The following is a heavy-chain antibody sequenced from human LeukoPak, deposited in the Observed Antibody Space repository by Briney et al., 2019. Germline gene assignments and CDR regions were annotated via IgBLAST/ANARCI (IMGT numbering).Heavy chain of an antibody. J-gene: IGHJ3*01. CDR2: IKSKNDGGTT. CDR1: GFTFSNAW. CDR3: TTHLYYGYVWGSYRL. D-gene: IGHD3-16*02. Sequence: SGGSLRLSCVASGFTFSNAWMSWVRQAPGKGLEWVGRIKSKNDGGTTDFAAPVKGRFTISRDDSTNTLSLQMNSLKIEDTAVYYCTTHLYYGYVWGSYRLWGQGTMVTVSS. V-gene: IGHV3-15*01.